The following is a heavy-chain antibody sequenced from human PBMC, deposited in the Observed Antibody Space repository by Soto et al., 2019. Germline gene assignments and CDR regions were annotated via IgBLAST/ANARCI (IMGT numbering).Heavy chain of an antibody. Sequence: SETLSLTCAVSGDSISSSNWWTWVRQPPGKGLEWIGDIYQTGITNSNPSLKSRVTMSIDKSKNQFSLKLTSVTAADTAVYYCARYSDSGLYYYFALDVWGQGTTVTVSS. V-gene: IGHV4-4*02. CDR3: ARYSDSGLYYYFALDV. CDR2: IYQTGIT. CDR1: GDSISSSNW. J-gene: IGHJ6*02. D-gene: IGHD6-13*01.